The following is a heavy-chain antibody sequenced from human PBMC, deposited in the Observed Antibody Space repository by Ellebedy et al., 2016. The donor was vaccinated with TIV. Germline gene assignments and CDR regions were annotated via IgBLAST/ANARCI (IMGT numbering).Heavy chain of an antibody. Sequence: GESLKISCAASGFTFSTYWMNWVRQAPGKGLEWVSSISTSSGYIYYADSVKGRFTISRDNAKNSLYLQMNSLRAEDTAVYYCGMDRINGYYYYYMDVWGKGTTVTVSS. CDR2: ISTSSGYI. CDR3: GMDRINGYYYYYMDV. CDR1: GFTFSTYW. J-gene: IGHJ6*03. D-gene: IGHD1-14*01. V-gene: IGHV3-21*01.